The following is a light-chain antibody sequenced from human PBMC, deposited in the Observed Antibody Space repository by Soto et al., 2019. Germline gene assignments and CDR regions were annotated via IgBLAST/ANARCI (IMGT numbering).Light chain of an antibody. V-gene: IGKV3-15*01. CDR3: QQDNTWPPYT. CDR2: DAS. Sequence: DIVMTQSPGTLSVSPGERATLSCRASQSVSSNLAWYQQKPGQAPRLLIYDASTRANGIPARFSGSGSGTDCTISISSLQSEDFAVYFYQQDNTWPPYTFGQGTKLEI. CDR1: QSVSSN. J-gene: IGKJ2*01.